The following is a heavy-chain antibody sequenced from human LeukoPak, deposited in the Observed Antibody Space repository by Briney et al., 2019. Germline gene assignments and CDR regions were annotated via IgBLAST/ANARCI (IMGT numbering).Heavy chain of an antibody. CDR1: GYTFSSYA. CDR2: IIPIFGTA. J-gene: IGHJ6*03. Sequence: EASVKVSCKASGYTFSSYAISWVRQAPGQGLEWMGGIIPIFGTANYAQKFQGRVTITADKSTSTAYMELSSLRSEDTAVYYCARGLTVTTSYYYYYMDVWGKGTTVTVSS. D-gene: IGHD4-17*01. CDR3: ARGLTVTTSYYYYYMDV. V-gene: IGHV1-69*06.